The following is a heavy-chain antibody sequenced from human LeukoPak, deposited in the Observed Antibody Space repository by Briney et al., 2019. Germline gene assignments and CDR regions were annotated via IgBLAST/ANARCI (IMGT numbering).Heavy chain of an antibody. CDR1: GFTFDDYA. D-gene: IGHD3-9*01. CDR2: ISWNSGSI. J-gene: IGHJ3*02. CDR3: AKDIWPYDILTGYYRGGDAFDI. V-gene: IGHV3-9*01. Sequence: PGGSLRLSCAASGFTFDDYAMHWVRQAPGKGLEWVSGISWNSGSIGYADSVKGRFTISRDNAKNSLYLQMNSLRAEDTALYYCAKDIWPYDILTGYYRGGDAFDIWGQGTMVTVSS.